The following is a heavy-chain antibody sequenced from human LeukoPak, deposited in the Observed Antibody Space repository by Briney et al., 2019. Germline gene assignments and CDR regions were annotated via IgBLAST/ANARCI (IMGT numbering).Heavy chain of an antibody. V-gene: IGHV1-69*06. D-gene: IGHD5-12*01. J-gene: IGHJ3*02. CDR3: ARVDTATYNAFDI. Sequence: SVKVSCKASGYTFSSYGFNWVRQAPGQGLERMGGIVPILGPVNYAQNFQGRVTFTADKSTTTAYMELTSLRSEDTAMYYCARVDTATYNAFDIWGQGTMVTVSS. CDR1: GYTFSSYG. CDR2: IVPILGPV.